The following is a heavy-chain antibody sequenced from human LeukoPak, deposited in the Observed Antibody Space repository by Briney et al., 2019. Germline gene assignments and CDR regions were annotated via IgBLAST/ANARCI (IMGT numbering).Heavy chain of an antibody. CDR2: ISYDVTNT. J-gene: IGHJ4*02. V-gene: IGHV3-30*04. CDR1: GLIF. CDR3: VRDLLRIFPGGYLDY. D-gene: IGHD2/OR15-2a*01. Sequence: GGSLRLSCAASGLIFMHWVRQAPGKGLEWVACISYDVTNTYYADSVKGRFTISRDNSKNTLYLQMNSLRAEDTAFYYCVRDLLRIFPGGYLDYWGQGVLVTVSS.